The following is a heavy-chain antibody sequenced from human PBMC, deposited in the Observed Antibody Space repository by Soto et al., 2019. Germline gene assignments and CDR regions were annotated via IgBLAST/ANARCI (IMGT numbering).Heavy chain of an antibody. CDR3: ARDQDPNCSSTSCFYGMDV. J-gene: IGHJ6*02. Sequence: SVKGSCKASGYTFTSYGISWGRQAPVQGLEWMGWISAYNGNTNYAQKLQGRVTMTTDTSTSTAYMELRSLRSDDTAVYYCARDQDPNCSSTSCFYGMDVWGQGTTVTVSS. V-gene: IGHV1-18*01. D-gene: IGHD2-2*01. CDR2: ISAYNGNT. CDR1: GYTFTSYG.